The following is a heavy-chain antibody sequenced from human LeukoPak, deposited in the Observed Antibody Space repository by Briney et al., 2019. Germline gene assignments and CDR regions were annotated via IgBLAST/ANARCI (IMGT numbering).Heavy chain of an antibody. D-gene: IGHD3-10*01. J-gene: IGHJ3*02. CDR1: GFTFSNAW. Sequence: GGSLRLSRAASGFTFSNAWMSWVRQAPGKGLEWVGRIKSKTDGGTTDYAAPVKGRFTISRDDSKNTLYLQMNSLKTEDTAVYYCTTDRGGSSGYAFDIWGQGTMVTVSS. CDR3: TTDRGGSSGYAFDI. CDR2: IKSKTDGGTT. V-gene: IGHV3-15*01.